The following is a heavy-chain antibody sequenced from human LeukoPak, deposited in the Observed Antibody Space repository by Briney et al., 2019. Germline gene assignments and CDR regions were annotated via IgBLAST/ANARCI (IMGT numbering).Heavy chain of an antibody. D-gene: IGHD6-19*01. CDR2: IYYSGST. V-gene: IGHV4-59*01. CDR3: ARRAVAGTIDY. Sequence: SETLSLTCTVSGGSISSYYRSWIRQPPGKGLEWLGYIYYSGSTNYNPSLKSRVTISVDTSKNQFSLKLSSVTAADTAVYYCARRAVAGTIDYWGQGILVTVSS. J-gene: IGHJ4*02. CDR1: GGSISSYY.